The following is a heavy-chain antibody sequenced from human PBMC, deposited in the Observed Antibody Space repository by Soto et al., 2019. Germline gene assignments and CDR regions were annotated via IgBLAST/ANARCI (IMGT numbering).Heavy chain of an antibody. J-gene: IGHJ4*02. CDR2: IIPFLGVT. D-gene: IGHD3-10*01. Sequence: QVQLVQSGAEVKKPGSSVKVSCKASGGTFSPYTVNWVRQAPGQGLEWMGRIIPFLGVTTSAQKFQATVTLTADTSTTTAYMELSGLRFEDTAVYYCARDWESTVSTWSFGAFWGRGTLVTVSS. V-gene: IGHV1-69*08. CDR1: GGTFSPYT. CDR3: ARDWESTVSTWSFGAF.